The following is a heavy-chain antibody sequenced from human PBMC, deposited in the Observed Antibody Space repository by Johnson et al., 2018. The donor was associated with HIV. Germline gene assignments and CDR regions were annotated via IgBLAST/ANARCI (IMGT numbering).Heavy chain of an antibody. J-gene: IGHJ3*01. Sequence: QVQLVESGGGVVQPGRSLRLSCAASGFTFSSYAMHWVRQAPGKGLDWVAVISYDGSNKYYADSVKGRFTISRDNSKNKLYLQMNNLTTEDTAVYSCARDFGLGELSYETVDAFDFWGPGTLVTVSS. D-gene: IGHD3-16*02. V-gene: IGHV3-30*04. CDR3: ARDFGLGELSYETVDAFDF. CDR2: ISYDGSNK. CDR1: GFTFSSYA.